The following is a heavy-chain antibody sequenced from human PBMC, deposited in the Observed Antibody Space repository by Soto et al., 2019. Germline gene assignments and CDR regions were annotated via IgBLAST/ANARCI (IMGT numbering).Heavy chain of an antibody. CDR2: IFHSGIT. V-gene: IGHV4-59*01. CDR3: ARDRYFYDSRGYYRTLDS. CDR1: GGSFSNDY. J-gene: IGHJ5*01. Sequence: SETQSPTCSISGGSFSNDYWTWIRQSPGKGLEWIGYIFHSGITDYNPSVKSRVTISIDKSRNLFSLTLTSVTAADTAVYYCARDRYFYDSRGYYRTLDSWGQGTLVTVSS. D-gene: IGHD3-22*01.